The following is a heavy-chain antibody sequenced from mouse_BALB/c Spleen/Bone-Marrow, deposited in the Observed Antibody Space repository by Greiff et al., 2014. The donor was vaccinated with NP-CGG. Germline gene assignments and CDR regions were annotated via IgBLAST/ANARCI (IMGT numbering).Heavy chain of an antibody. CDR3: ASYYYGSSSFAY. Sequence: VQLKQSGAELVKPGASVKLSCTASGFNIKDTYMHWVKQRPEQGLEWIGRIDPASGNTKYDPKFQGEATITADTSSNTAYLQLSSLTSEDTAVYYCASYYYGSSSFAYWGQGTLVTVSA. V-gene: IGHV14-3*02. CDR2: IDPASGNT. CDR1: GFNIKDTY. D-gene: IGHD1-1*01. J-gene: IGHJ3*01.